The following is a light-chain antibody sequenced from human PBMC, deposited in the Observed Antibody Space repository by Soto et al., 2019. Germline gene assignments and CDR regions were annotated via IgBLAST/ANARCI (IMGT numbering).Light chain of an antibody. V-gene: IGKV1-6*01. J-gene: IGKJ1*01. CDR3: LQDYGDSWT. CDR1: RDVGSD. Sequence: QMTQSPSSLSASVGEKIIITCRASRDVGSDVSWYQQKPGQAPKLLIYAASNLYTGVPSRFSGSQSGTEFTLTISSLQPEDFASYYCLQDYGDSWTFGQGTKV. CDR2: AAS.